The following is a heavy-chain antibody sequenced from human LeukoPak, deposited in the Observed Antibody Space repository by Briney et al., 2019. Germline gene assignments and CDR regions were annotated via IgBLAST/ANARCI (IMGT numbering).Heavy chain of an antibody. CDR1: GFTFSSYG. D-gene: IGHD5-18*01. J-gene: IGHJ4*02. CDR3: AKDTAMVDWTIDY. CDR2: IWYDGSNK. V-gene: IGHV3-33*06. Sequence: PGGSLRLSCAASGFTFSSYGMHWVRQAPGKGLEWVAVIWYDGSNKYYADSVKGRFTISRDNSKNTLYLQMNSLRAEDTAVYYCAKDTAMVDWTIDYWGQGTLVTVSS.